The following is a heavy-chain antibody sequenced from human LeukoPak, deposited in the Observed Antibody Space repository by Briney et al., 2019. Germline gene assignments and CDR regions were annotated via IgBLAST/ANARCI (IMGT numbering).Heavy chain of an antibody. CDR3: ATMVRGVISRRLYYYYYMDV. CDR2: IIPIFGTA. Sequence: RASVKVSCKASGGTFSSYAISWVRQAPGQGLEWMGGIIPIFGTANYAQKFQGRVTITADKSTSTAYMELSSLRSEDTAVYYCATMVRGVISRRLYYYYYMDVWGKGTAVTISS. CDR1: GGTFSSYA. V-gene: IGHV1-69*06. J-gene: IGHJ6*03. D-gene: IGHD3-10*01.